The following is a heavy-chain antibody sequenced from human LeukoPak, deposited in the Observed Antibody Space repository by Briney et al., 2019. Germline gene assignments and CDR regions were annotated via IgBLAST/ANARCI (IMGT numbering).Heavy chain of an antibody. J-gene: IGHJ4*02. D-gene: IGHD6-19*01. CDR3: AKGSGYSSGWSHY. CDR2: ISGSGGST. Sequence: GGSLRLSCAASGFTFSSYAMSWVRQAPGEGLEWVSAISGSGGSTYYADSVKGRFTISRDNSKNTLYLQMNSLRAEDTAAYYCAKGSGYSSGWSHYWGQGTLVTVSS. CDR1: GFTFSSYA. V-gene: IGHV3-23*01.